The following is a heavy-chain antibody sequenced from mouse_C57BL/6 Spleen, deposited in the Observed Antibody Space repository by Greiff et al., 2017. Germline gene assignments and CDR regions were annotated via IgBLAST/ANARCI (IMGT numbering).Heavy chain of an antibody. CDR3: ARVHYYGSSYDYAMDY. V-gene: IGHV5-17*01. Sequence: EVMLVESGGGLVKPGGSLKLSCAASGFTFRDYGMHWVRQAPEKGLEWVAYISSGSSTIYYADTVKGRFTISRDNAKNTLFLQMTSLRSEDTVMYYCARVHYYGSSYDYAMDYWGQGTSVTVSS. CDR1: GFTFRDYG. J-gene: IGHJ4*01. CDR2: ISSGSSTI. D-gene: IGHD1-1*01.